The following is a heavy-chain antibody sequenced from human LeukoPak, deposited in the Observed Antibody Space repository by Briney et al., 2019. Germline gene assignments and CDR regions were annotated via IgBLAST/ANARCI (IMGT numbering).Heavy chain of an antibody. CDR1: GTIVSTNY. J-gene: IGHJ4*02. CDR3: VREDLGVEY. CDR2: LYMNENT. Sequence: AGGSLRLSCVSSGTIVSTNYMQWVRQAPGKGLECVSLLYMNENTYYADSVKGRFTISRDSSRNTLFLQMSNLRAEDTAVYYCVREDLGVEYWGQGTLVTVSP. D-gene: IGHD3/OR15-3a*01. V-gene: IGHV3-53*01.